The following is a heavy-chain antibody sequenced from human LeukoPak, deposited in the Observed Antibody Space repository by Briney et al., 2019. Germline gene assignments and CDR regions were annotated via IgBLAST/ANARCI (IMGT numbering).Heavy chain of an antibody. J-gene: IGHJ3*02. Sequence: ASVKVSCKASGYTFTNYAKHWVRQAPGQRLEWMGWINVVNGDTKYSQKFQGRVTIIRDTSASTAYMELSSLRSEDTAVYYCVRDGYSYGRKDAFDIWGQGTMVTVSS. V-gene: IGHV1-3*01. CDR3: VRDGYSYGRKDAFDI. CDR2: INVVNGDT. CDR1: GYTFTNYA. D-gene: IGHD1-26*01.